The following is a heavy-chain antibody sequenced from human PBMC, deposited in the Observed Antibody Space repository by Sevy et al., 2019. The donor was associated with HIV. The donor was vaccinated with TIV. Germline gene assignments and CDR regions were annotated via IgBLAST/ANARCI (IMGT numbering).Heavy chain of an antibody. CDR3: ARGGYTYGKGYFDY. J-gene: IGHJ4*02. CDR2: IYHSGST. CDR1: GYCISSGYY. V-gene: IGHV4-38-2*01. D-gene: IGHD5-18*01. Sequence: SETLSLTCGVSGYCISSGYYWGWIRHPPGKGLAWIGSIYHSGSTYSNPSLKSRVTISVDTSKNQFSLKLSSVTAADTAVYYCARGGYTYGKGYFDYWGQGSLVTVSS.